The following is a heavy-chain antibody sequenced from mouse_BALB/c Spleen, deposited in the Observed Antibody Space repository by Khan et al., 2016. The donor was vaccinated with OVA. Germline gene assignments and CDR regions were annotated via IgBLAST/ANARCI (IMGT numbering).Heavy chain of an antibody. V-gene: IGHV1-7*01. CDR2: INPSTGYT. Sequence: QVQLKQSRAELAKPGASVKMSCKASGYTFTSYWMHWVKQRPGQGLEWIGYINPSTGYTEYNQRFKDKATLTADKSSSTAYMQLSSLTSEDSAVYYCANHGSSSAWFTYWGQGTLVTVSA. J-gene: IGHJ3*01. CDR1: GYTFTSYW. CDR3: ANHGSSSAWFTY. D-gene: IGHD1-1*01.